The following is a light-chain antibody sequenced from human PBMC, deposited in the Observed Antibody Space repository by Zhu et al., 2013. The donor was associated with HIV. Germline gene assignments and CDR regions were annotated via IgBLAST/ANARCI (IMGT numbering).Light chain of an antibody. CDR2: DAS. Sequence: EIVLTQSPGTLSLSPGERATLSCRASQSVNSNFLAWYQHKRGQAPRLLIHDASSRATGIPDRFSGSGSGTDFTLTISRLEPEDFAVYYCQQYGTSPRTFGQGTKVEIK. CDR1: QSVNSNF. V-gene: IGKV3-20*01. J-gene: IGKJ1*01. CDR3: QQYGTSPRT.